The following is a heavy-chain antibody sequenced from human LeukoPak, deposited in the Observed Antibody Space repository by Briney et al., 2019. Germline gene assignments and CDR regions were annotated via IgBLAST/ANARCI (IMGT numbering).Heavy chain of an antibody. Sequence: ASLKVSCKASGYTFTSCDINWVRQATGQGLEWMAWMNPNSGNTGYVESVQGRITMTRDISIGTAYMELSNLTSEDTAIYYCTRGSSGRRDNWGQGTLVFVSP. CDR3: TRGSSGRRDN. CDR1: GYTFTSCD. J-gene: IGHJ4*02. D-gene: IGHD6-19*01. CDR2: MNPNSGNT. V-gene: IGHV1-8*01.